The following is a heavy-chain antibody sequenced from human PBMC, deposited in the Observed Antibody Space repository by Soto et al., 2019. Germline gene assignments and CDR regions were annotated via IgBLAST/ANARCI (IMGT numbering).Heavy chain of an antibody. Sequence: HPGGSLRLSCAASGLTLSNYAMHWVRQAPGKGLEWVAVISYGGSNRYYADSVKGRFTISRDNSKNTLYLQMNSLRAEDTAVYYCARVTQAVAADYWGQGTLVTVSS. D-gene: IGHD6-19*01. V-gene: IGHV3-30-3*01. CDR3: ARVTQAVAADY. CDR1: GLTLSNYA. J-gene: IGHJ4*02. CDR2: ISYGGSNR.